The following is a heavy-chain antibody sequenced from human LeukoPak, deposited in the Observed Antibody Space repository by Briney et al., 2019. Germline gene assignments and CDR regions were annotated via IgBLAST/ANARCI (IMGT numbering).Heavy chain of an antibody. CDR1: GFTFSSYG. V-gene: IGHV3-33*01. CDR2: IWYDGNNK. CDR3: AADSRFYYYYYGMDV. J-gene: IGHJ6*02. D-gene: IGHD3-3*01. Sequence: GGSLRLSCTASGFTFSSYGMHWVRQAPGKGLEWVAVIWYDGNNKYYADSVKGRFTISRDNSNNTLYLQMNSLRAEDTAVYYCAADSRFYYYYYGMDVWGQGTTVTVSS.